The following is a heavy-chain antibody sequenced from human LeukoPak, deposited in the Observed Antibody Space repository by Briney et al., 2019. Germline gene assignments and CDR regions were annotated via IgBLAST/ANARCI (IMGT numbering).Heavy chain of an antibody. D-gene: IGHD6-13*01. J-gene: IGHJ6*02. CDR2: ISYDGSNK. V-gene: IGHV3-30-3*01. CDR1: GFTFSSYA. Sequence: GGSLRLSCAASGFTFSSYAMHWVRQAPGKGLEWVAVISYDGSNKYYADSVKGRFTISRDNSKNTLYLQMNSLRAEDTAVYYCAKDGSSWYGMDVWGQGTTVTVSS. CDR3: AKDGSSWYGMDV.